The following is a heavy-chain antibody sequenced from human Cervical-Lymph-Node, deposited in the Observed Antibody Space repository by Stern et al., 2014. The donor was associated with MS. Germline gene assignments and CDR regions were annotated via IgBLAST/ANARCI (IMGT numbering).Heavy chain of an antibody. D-gene: IGHD3-3*01. V-gene: IGHV4-59*08. CDR2: VHYSGST. J-gene: IGHJ4*01. CDR3: ARGIGGARGYYDY. CDR1: DGPISGDF. Sequence: DQLVELGPGLVKPSETLSLTCTVSDGPISGDFWNWIRQFPGKGLEWIGYVHYSGSTKYNPSLKSRVTISIDTSVSQLSLNLSSVTTADTAVYYCARGIGGARGYYDYWGHGALVTAAS.